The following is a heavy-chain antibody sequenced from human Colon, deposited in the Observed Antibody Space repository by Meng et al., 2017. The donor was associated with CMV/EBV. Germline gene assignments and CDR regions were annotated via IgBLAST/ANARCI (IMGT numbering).Heavy chain of an antibody. CDR3: ASGAWLRFDD. CDR2: IYNSGST. V-gene: IGHV4-31*03. CDR1: GGSINNGDNY. Sequence: FTVSGGSINNGDNYWNWIRQHPGKGLEWIGYIYNSGSTYYNPSLKSRVTISIDTSMNHFSLKVNSVTAADTAVYYCASGAWLRFDDWGQGILVTVSS. J-gene: IGHJ5*02. D-gene: IGHD5-12*01.